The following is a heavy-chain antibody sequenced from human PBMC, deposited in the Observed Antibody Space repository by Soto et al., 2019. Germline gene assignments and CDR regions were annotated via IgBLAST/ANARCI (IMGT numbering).Heavy chain of an antibody. CDR2: INHSGST. J-gene: IGHJ4*02. V-gene: IGHV4-34*01. Sequence: SETLSLTCAVYGGSFSGYYWSWIRQPPGKGLEWIGEINHSGSTNYNPSLKSRVTISVDTSKNQLSLKLSSVTAADTAVYYCARTSGHFDYWGQGTLVTVSS. CDR3: ARTSGHFDY. CDR1: GGSFSGYY.